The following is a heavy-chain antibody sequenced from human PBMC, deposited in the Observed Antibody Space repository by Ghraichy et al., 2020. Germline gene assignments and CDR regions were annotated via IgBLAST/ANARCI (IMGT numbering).Heavy chain of an antibody. V-gene: IGHV3-30*02. J-gene: IGHJ4*02. CDR2: IRYDGSDK. D-gene: IGHD3-10*01. Sequence: GGSLRLSCAASGFTFSTYGIHWVRQAPGKGLEWVAFIRYDGSDKYYADSVKGRFTISRDNSKNMLDLQMNSLRAEDTAVYYCAKDLLVFGAHHADYWGQGTQVTVSS. CDR1: GFTFSTYG. CDR3: AKDLLVFGAHHADY.